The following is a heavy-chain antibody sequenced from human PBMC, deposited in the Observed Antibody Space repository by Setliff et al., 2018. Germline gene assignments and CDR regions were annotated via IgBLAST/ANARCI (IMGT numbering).Heavy chain of an antibody. CDR1: GGTFSSYA. J-gene: IGHJ6*02. CDR2: IIPILGIA. V-gene: IGHV1-69*10. Sequence: SVKVSCNASGGTFSSYAISWVRQAPGQGLEWMGGIIPILGIANYAQKFQGRVTITADKSTSTAYMELSSLRSEDTAVYYCAVDGSGSYYYSDYYYGMDVWGQGTTVTVSS. CDR3: AVDGSGSYYYSDYYYGMDV. D-gene: IGHD3-10*01.